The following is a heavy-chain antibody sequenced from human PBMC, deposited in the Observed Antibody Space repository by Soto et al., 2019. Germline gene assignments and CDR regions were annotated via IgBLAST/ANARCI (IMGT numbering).Heavy chain of an antibody. D-gene: IGHD3-16*02. V-gene: IGHV3-21*01. CDR3: ARDSAYYDYVWGSYRHPHDY. CDR2: ISSSSSYI. Sequence: EVQLVESGGGLVKPGGSLRLSCAASGFTFSSYSMNWVRQAPGKGLEWVSSISSSSSYIYYADSVKGRFTISRDNGKNSLYLQMNSLRAEDTAVYYCARDSAYYDYVWGSYRHPHDYWGQGTLVTVSS. J-gene: IGHJ4*02. CDR1: GFTFSSYS.